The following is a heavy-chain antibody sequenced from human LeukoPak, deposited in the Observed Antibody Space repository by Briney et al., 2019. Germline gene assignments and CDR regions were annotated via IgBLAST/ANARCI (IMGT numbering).Heavy chain of an antibody. CDR3: ASAATGVGDYGMDV. CDR1: GGSISSSNW. V-gene: IGHV4-4*02. Sequence: PSETLSLTCAVSGGSISSSNWWSWVRQPPGKGLEWIGEIYHSGSTNYNPSLKSRVTISADKSKNQFSLKLSSVTAADTAVYYCASAATGVGDYGMDVWGQGTTVTVSS. J-gene: IGHJ6*02. CDR2: IYHSGST. D-gene: IGHD2-15*01.